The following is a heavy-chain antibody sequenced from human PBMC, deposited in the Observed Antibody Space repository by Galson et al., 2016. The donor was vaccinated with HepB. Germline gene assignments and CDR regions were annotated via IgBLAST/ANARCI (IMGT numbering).Heavy chain of an antibody. CDR1: GGTFTSYA. CDR3: ARVRDGYNHYYYYGMDV. V-gene: IGHV1-69*13. J-gene: IGHJ6*02. D-gene: IGHD5-24*01. Sequence: SVKVSCKASGGTFTSYAISWVRQAPGQGLEWMGGIIPIFGTSNYAQKFQGRVTITADESTSTAYMELSSLRSEYTAVYYCARVRDGYNHYYYYGMDVWGQGTTVTVSS. CDR2: IIPIFGTS.